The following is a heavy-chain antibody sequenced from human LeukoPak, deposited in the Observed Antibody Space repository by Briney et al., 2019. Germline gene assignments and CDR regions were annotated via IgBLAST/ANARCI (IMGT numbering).Heavy chain of an antibody. D-gene: IGHD3-22*01. Sequence: SGTLSLTCAVSGGSISSGGYSWSWIRQPPGKGLEWIGYIYHSGSTYYNPSLKSRVTISVDRSKNQFSLKLSSVTAADTAVYYCARTDSSGYYYLSFDYWDQGTLVTVSS. CDR1: GGSISSGGYS. CDR3: ARTDSSGYYYLSFDY. J-gene: IGHJ4*02. V-gene: IGHV4-30-2*01. CDR2: IYHSGST.